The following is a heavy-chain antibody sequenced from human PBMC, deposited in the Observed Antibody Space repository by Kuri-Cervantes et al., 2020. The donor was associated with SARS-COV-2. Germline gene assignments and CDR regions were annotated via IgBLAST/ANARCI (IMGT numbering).Heavy chain of an antibody. J-gene: IGHJ6*03. V-gene: IGHV3-7*03. CDR1: GFTFSSYA. D-gene: IGHD1-14*01. Sequence: GESLKISCAASGFTFSSYAMHWVRQAPGKGLEWVANIKQDGSEKYYVDSVKGRFTISRDNAKNPLYLQTNGLRAEDTAVYYCARKKTDMDVWGKGTTVTVSS. CDR2: IKQDGSEK. CDR3: ARKKTDMDV.